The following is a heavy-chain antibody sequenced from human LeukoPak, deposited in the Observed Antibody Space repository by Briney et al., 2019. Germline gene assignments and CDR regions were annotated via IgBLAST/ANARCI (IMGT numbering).Heavy chain of an antibody. CDR3: AKTTGYSSGWFDSYFDY. CDR2: IWYDGSNK. CDR1: AFTFSSYG. D-gene: IGHD6-19*01. Sequence: GGSLRLSCAASAFTFSSYGMNWVRQAPGKGLEWVAVIWYDGSNKYYADSVKRRFTISRVNLKNTLEAQMNSLRSEDTAVYSCAKTTGYSSGWFDSYFDYWGQGTLVSVYS. V-gene: IGHV3-33*06. J-gene: IGHJ4*02.